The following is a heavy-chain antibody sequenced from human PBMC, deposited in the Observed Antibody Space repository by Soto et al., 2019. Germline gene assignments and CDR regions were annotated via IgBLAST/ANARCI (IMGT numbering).Heavy chain of an antibody. V-gene: IGHV5-10-1*01. CDR2: IDPSDSYT. CDR1: GYSFTSYW. D-gene: IGHD1-7*01. Sequence: GESLKISCKGSGYSFTSYWISWVRQMPGKGLEWMGRIDPSDSYTNYSPSFQGHVTISADKSISTAYLQWSSLKASDTAMYYCARLWNYLPDNYYYGMDVWGQGTTATVSS. CDR3: ARLWNYLPDNYYYGMDV. J-gene: IGHJ6*02.